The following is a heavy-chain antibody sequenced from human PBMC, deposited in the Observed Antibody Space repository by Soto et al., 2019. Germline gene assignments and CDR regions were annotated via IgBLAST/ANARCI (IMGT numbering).Heavy chain of an antibody. V-gene: IGHV4-30-2*01. J-gene: IGHJ4*02. D-gene: IGHD6-19*01. CDR2: IYHSGST. CDR1: GGSISSGGYS. Sequence: SETLSLTWGVSGGSISSGGYSWSWIRQPPGKGLEWIGYIYHSGSTYYNPSLKSRVTMSVDMSKKQFSLNLSSVTAVDTAVYFCARGATVAGPFFDYWGQGILVTVSS. CDR3: ARGATVAGPFFDY.